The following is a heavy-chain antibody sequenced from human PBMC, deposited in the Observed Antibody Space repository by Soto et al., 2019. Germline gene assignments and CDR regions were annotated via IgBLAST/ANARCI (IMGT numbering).Heavy chain of an antibody. J-gene: IGHJ4*02. CDR1: GYTFTSYG. CDR2: ISAYTGNT. D-gene: IGHD1-1*01. CDR3: ARDANWNDASDYFDY. Sequence: ASVKVSCKASGYTFTSYGISWVRQAPGQGLEWMGWISAYTGNTDYVQKLQGRVTMTADTSTSTAYMEVRSLRSDDTAVYYCARDANWNDASDYFDYWGQGNLVTVS. V-gene: IGHV1-18*01.